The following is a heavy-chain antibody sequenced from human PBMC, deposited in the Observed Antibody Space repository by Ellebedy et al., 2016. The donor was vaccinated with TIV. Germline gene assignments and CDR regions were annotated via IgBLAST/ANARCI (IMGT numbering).Heavy chain of an antibody. CDR3: AGGGGGDCGGDCYSDN. J-gene: IGHJ4*02. D-gene: IGHD2-21*02. Sequence: SETLSLTXTVSGYSISRGYYWGWIRLSPGKGLEWIGSINHLGSTYSNPSLKSRLTLAVDTSKNQFSLTLSSVTTADTARYYCAGGGGGDCGGDCYSDNWGQGILVSVSS. CDR1: GYSISRGYY. V-gene: IGHV4-38-2*02. CDR2: INHLGST.